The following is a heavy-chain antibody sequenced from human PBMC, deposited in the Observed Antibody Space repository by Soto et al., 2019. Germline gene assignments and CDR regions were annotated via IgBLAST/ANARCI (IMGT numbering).Heavy chain of an antibody. CDR2: IIPILGIA. Sequence: SVKVSCKASGGTFSSYTISWVRQAPGQGLEWMGRIIPILGIANYAQKFQGRVTITADKSTSTAYMELSSLRSEDTAVYYCARHKLGGYCGGDCYPVDYGMDVWGQGTTVTVSS. CDR3: ARHKLGGYCGGDCYPVDYGMDV. CDR1: GGTFSSYT. V-gene: IGHV1-69*02. J-gene: IGHJ6*02. D-gene: IGHD2-21*02.